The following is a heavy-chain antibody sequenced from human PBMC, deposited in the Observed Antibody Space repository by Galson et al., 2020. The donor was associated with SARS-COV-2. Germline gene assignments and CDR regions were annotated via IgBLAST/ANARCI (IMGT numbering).Heavy chain of an antibody. CDR1: GFSLSTSGMC. D-gene: IGHD3-22*01. CDR3: ARIHTMRNAFDI. V-gene: IGHV2-70*11. J-gene: IGHJ3*02. Sequence: SGPTLVKPTQTLTLTCTFSGFSLSTSGMCVSWIRQPPGKTLEWLARLDWDDDKYYSTSLKTRLTISKDTSKNQVVLTMTNMDPVDTATYYCARIHTMRNAFDIWGQGTMVTVSS. CDR2: LDWDDDK.